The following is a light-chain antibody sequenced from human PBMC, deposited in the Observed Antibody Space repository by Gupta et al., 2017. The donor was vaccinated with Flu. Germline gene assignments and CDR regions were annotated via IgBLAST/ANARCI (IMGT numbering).Light chain of an antibody. Sequence: TSSDVGRYNYVSWYQQHPGKAPKLMIYDVSERPSGVPVRFSGSKSGNTASLTISGLQAEDEADYYCCSYAGSYTLVFGGGTKLTVL. J-gene: IGLJ2*01. CDR3: CSYAGSYTLV. CDR1: SSDVGRYNY. CDR2: DVS. V-gene: IGLV2-11*01.